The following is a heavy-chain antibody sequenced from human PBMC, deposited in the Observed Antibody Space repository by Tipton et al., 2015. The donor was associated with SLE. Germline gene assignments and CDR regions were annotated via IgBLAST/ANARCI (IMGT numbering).Heavy chain of an antibody. Sequence: SLRLSCAASGITFSSYAMSWVRQAPGKGLEWVSAISGSGGSTYYADSVKGRFTLSRDNSKNTLYLQMNSLRVEDTAVYYCAKGPTASGSYQGYFDYWGQGTLVTVSS. CDR2: ISGSGGST. V-gene: IGHV3-23*01. CDR3: AKGPTASGSYQGYFDY. J-gene: IGHJ4*02. D-gene: IGHD1-26*01. CDR1: GITFSSYA.